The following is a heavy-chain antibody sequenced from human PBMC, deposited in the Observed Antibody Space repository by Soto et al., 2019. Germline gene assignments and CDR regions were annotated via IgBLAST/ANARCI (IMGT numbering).Heavy chain of an antibody. Sequence: SETLSLTCTVSGGSISSSSYYWGWIRQPPGKGLEWIGSIYYSGSTYYNPSLKSRVTISVDTSKNQFSLKLSSVTAADTAVYYCARRNTVTETYYFDYWGQGTLVTVSS. CDR3: ARRNTVTETYYFDY. J-gene: IGHJ4*02. D-gene: IGHD4-4*01. V-gene: IGHV4-39*01. CDR1: GGSISSSSYY. CDR2: IYYSGST.